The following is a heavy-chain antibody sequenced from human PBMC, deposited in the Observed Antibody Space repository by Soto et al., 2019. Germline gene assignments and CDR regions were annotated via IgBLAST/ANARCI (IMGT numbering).Heavy chain of an antibody. CDR2: ISYDGSNK. Sequence: QVQLVESGGVVVQPGRSLRLSCAASGFTFSSYGMQWVRQAPGKGLEWVALISYDGSNKYYADSVKGRFTISRDNSKNTLYLQMNSLRAEDTAVYYCAKDVVVGATPGLGDYYYYYGMDVWGQGTTVTVSS. CDR1: GFTFSSYG. V-gene: IGHV3-30*18. J-gene: IGHJ6*02. D-gene: IGHD1-26*01. CDR3: AKDVVVGATPGLGDYYYYYGMDV.